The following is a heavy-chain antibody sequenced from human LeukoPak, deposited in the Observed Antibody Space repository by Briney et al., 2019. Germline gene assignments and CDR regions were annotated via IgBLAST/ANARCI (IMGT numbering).Heavy chain of an antibody. CDR1: GFSFSPYS. CDR3: ARVRSSYYYESSGYYHYDAFDI. CDR2: IDSSSGNI. Sequence: GGSLRLSCAASGFSFSPYSMNWLRQAPGKGLEWVSYIDSSSGNIYYADSVRGRFTISGDNAKNSLYLQMNSLRAEDTAVYYCARVRSSYYYESSGYYHYDAFDIWGQGTMVTVSS. D-gene: IGHD3-22*01. J-gene: IGHJ3*02. V-gene: IGHV3-48*01.